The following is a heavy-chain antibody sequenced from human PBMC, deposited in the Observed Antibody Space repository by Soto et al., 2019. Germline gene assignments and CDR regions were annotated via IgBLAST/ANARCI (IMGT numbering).Heavy chain of an antibody. CDR2: IVYSGST. CDR3: ARHMIPYSSNWYFNS. D-gene: IGHD6-13*01. J-gene: IGHJ4*02. CDR1: GGSISSSNYY. V-gene: IGHV4-39*01. Sequence: QLHLQESGPGLVKPSETLSLTCTVSGGSISSSNYYWGWIRQAPGNGLDWIGRIVYSGSTFYNPCLKSRVTMSVDTSKNQLSLMLCAVTAADTAIYYCARHMIPYSSNWYFNSWGQGTLVTVSS.